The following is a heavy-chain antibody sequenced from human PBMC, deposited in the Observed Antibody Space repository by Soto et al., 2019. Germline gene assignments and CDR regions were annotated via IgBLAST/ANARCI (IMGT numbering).Heavy chain of an antibody. Sequence: PGGSLRLSCAASGFTFRTYAMIWVRQAPGKGLEWVSSIDYSGTYTKYADSVRGRFTISRDNSKNTLYLQMSSLRAEDTAVYYCARVWGGAFDIWGQGTMVTVSS. CDR2: IDYSGTYT. CDR1: GFTFRTYA. CDR3: ARVWGGAFDI. V-gene: IGHV3-23*05. D-gene: IGHD3-10*01. J-gene: IGHJ3*02.